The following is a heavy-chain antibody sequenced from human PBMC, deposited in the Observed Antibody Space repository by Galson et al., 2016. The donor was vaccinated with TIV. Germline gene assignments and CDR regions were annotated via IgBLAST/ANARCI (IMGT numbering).Heavy chain of an antibody. D-gene: IGHD2/OR15-2a*01. CDR3: ARRSTELGLDY. Sequence: QSGAEVTKPGESLKISCKTSGSRFTTNWIAWVRQVPGKGLEWMGIIFPGDSETKYSPSFEGQVTISADKSNNTAYLHWSSLKASDTAIYYCARRSTELGLDYWGQGVLVTVSS. V-gene: IGHV5-51*03. J-gene: IGHJ4*02. CDR2: IFPGDSET. CDR1: GSRFTTNW.